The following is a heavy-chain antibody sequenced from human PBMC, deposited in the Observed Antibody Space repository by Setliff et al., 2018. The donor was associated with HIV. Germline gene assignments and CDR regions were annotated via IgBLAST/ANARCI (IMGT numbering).Heavy chain of an antibody. CDR1: EYTFIDYF. CDR2: ISPDNANT. V-gene: IGHV1-2*02. Sequence: ASVKVSCKAFEYTFIDYFIHWVRQAPGQGLEWMGWISPDNANTRISQKFRGSVTMTRDRSINTAYMEFTGLTSDDTAVYYCARQLSNSFDYWGQGTLVTAPQ. CDR3: ARQLSNSFDY. J-gene: IGHJ4*02. D-gene: IGHD1-1*01.